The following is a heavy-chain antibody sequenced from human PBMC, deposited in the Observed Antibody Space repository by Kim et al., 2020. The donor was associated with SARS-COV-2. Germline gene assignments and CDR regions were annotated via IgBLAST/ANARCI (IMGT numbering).Heavy chain of an antibody. V-gene: IGHV3-23*01. Sequence: VEGRFTIFRDNSKNTVYLEMNSLRDEDTAVYHCARDAAGGFGSDVGDFDLWGQGTLVTVSS. CDR3: ARDAAGGFGSDVGDFDL. J-gene: IGHJ4*02. D-gene: IGHD2-8*02.